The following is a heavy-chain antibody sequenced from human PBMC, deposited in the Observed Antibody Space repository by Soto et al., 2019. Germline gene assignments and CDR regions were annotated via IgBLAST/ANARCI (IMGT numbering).Heavy chain of an antibody. CDR1: GYTFIRYG. CDR3: ARGGFYYNSWAKLSHYDSDV. V-gene: IGHV1-18*01. Sequence: ASVKVSCKASGYTFIRYGISWVRLAPGQGLEWMGWISPYNDYTIYAQKLQGRVTMTTDTSTRTVYMELRSLKSDDTAVYYCARGGFYYNSWAKLSHYDSDVWRHGTPVTVSS. D-gene: IGHD3-10*01. J-gene: IGHJ6*02. CDR2: ISPYNDYT.